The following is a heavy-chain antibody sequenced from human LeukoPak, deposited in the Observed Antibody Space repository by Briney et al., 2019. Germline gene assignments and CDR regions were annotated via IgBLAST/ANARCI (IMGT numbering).Heavy chain of an antibody. J-gene: IGHJ4*02. Sequence: GGSLRLSCAASGFTVSSNYMSWVCQAPGKGLEWVSVIYSGGSTYYADSVKGRFTISRDNSKNTLYLRMNSLRAEDTAVYYCASGGDSSYYFDYWGQGTLVTVSS. CDR3: ASGGDSSYYFDY. CDR1: GFTVSSNY. V-gene: IGHV3-53*01. D-gene: IGHD3-10*01. CDR2: IYSGGST.